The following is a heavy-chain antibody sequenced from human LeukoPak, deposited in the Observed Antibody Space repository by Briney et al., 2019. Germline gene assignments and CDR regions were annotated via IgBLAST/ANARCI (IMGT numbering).Heavy chain of an antibody. Sequence: GSSVKVSCKASGGTFSSYAISWVRQAPGQGLEWMGGIIPIFGTANYAQKFQGRVTITADESTSTAYMELSSLRSEYTAVYYCARDPNYDILTGYYSDYWGQGTLVTVSS. V-gene: IGHV1-69*01. J-gene: IGHJ4*02. CDR2: IIPIFGTA. D-gene: IGHD3-9*01. CDR1: GGTFSSYA. CDR3: ARDPNYDILTGYYSDY.